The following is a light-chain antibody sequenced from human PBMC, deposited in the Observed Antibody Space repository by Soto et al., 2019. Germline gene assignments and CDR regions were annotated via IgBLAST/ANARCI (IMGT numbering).Light chain of an antibody. V-gene: IGKV3-11*01. CDR2: DAS. CDR1: QSVRTS. J-gene: IGKJ5*01. Sequence: EVVLTQSPSTLSLFPGERATLSCMSSQSVRTSLAWYQSKPGQAPRLAVYDASLRANGVPARFGGSGSGTDLTLTINSLETEDFAVYYCQQRNVWPPITFGQGTRLEIK. CDR3: QQRNVWPPIT.